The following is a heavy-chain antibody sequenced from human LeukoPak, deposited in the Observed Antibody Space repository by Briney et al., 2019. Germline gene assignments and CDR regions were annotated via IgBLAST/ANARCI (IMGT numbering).Heavy chain of an antibody. Sequence: GGSLRLSCAVSGFTFSSYAMSWVRQAPGKGLEWVSAISGSGGSTYYADSVKGRFTISRDNSKNTLYLQMNSLRAEDTAVYYCAKVMRYDFWSGGRTFDYWGQGTLVTVSS. CDR3: AKVMRYDFWSGGRTFDY. CDR1: GFTFSSYA. V-gene: IGHV3-23*01. J-gene: IGHJ4*02. CDR2: ISGSGGST. D-gene: IGHD3-3*01.